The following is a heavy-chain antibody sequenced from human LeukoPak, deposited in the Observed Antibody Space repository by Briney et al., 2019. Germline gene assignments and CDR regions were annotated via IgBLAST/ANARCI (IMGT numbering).Heavy chain of an antibody. CDR2: IIPIFGTA. D-gene: IGHD1-1*01. Sequence: ASVKVSCKASGGTFSSYAISWVRQAPGQGLEWMGGIIPIFGTANYAQKFQGRVTITADESTSTAYMELSSLRSEDTAVYFCASPIFVETGTLDYWGQGALVTVSS. J-gene: IGHJ4*02. V-gene: IGHV1-69*13. CDR1: GGTFSSYA. CDR3: ASPIFVETGTLDY.